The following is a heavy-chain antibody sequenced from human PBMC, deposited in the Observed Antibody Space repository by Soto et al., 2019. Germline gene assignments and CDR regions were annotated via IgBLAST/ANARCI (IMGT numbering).Heavy chain of an antibody. Sequence: ASGNVSFKSSGYTFTSYYIHWVRQAPGQGLEWMGIINPSGGSTSYAQKFQGRVTMTRDTSTSTVYMELSSLRSEDTAVYYCARDRSRDGYNFHYWGQGTLVTVSS. CDR2: INPSGGST. V-gene: IGHV1-46*01. CDR3: ARDRSRDGYNFHY. D-gene: IGHD5-12*01. J-gene: IGHJ4*02. CDR1: GYTFTSYY.